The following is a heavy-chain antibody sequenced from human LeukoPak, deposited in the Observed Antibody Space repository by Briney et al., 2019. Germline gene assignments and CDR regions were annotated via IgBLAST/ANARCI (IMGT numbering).Heavy chain of an antibody. CDR1: GGSISSYY. CDR3: ARECSSTSCSYYFDY. J-gene: IGHJ4*02. D-gene: IGHD2-2*01. Sequence: SETLSLTCTVSGGSISSYYWSWIRQPPGRGLEWIGYIYYSGSTNYNPSLESRVTISVDTSKNQFSLKLSSVTAADTAVYYCARECSSTSCSYYFDYWGQGTLVTVSS. V-gene: IGHV4-59*01. CDR2: IYYSGST.